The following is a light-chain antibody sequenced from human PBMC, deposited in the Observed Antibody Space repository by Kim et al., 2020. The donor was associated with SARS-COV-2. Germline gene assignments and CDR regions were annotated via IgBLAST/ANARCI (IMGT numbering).Light chain of an antibody. J-gene: IGLJ2*01. V-gene: IGLV2-23*02. Sequence: SITIAWPGTSRVVGNYNLVTCYQQRPGKAPNLIIFEVSKRPSGVSNRFSGSKSGDTASLTISGLQAEDESDYYCCSYAGSSAFVIFGGGTQLTVL. CDR1: SRVVGNYNL. CDR2: EVS. CDR3: CSYAGSSAFVI.